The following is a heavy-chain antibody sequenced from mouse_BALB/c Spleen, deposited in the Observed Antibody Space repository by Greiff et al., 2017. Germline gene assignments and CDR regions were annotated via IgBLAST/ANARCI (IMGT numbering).Heavy chain of an antibody. D-gene: IGHD1-1*01. CDR1: GYTFTSYY. J-gene: IGHJ4*01. V-gene: IGHV1S56*01. CDR3: ARDYYGSSYAMDY. CDR2: IYPGDGST. Sequence: QVQLQQSGPELVKPGASVKMSCKASGYTFTSYYIHWVKQRPGQGLEWIGWIYPGDGSTKYNEKFKGKTTLTADKSSSTAYMLLSSLTSEDSAIYFCARDYYGSSYAMDYWGQGTSVTVSS.